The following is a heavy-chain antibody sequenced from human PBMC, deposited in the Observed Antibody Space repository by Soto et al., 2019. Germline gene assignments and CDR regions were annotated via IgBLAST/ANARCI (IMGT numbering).Heavy chain of an antibody. CDR2: ISSSGSII. CDR3: ARHDPDY. CDR1: GFTFSTYS. J-gene: IGHJ4*02. Sequence: PGGSLRLSCAASGFTFSTYSMNWVRQAPGKGLEWVSYISSSGSIIYYADSVKGRFTGSRDNARNSLYLQMNSLRAEDTAVYYCARHDPDYWGPGTLVTVSS. V-gene: IGHV3-48*01. D-gene: IGHD1-1*01.